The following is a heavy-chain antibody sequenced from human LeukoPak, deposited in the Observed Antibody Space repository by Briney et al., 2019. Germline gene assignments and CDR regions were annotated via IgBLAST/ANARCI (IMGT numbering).Heavy chain of an antibody. CDR2: ISYDGSNK. V-gene: IGHV3-30*04. CDR3: ARDSDFWSGYGAFDI. D-gene: IGHD3-3*01. CDR1: GFTFSSYA. Sequence: GGSLRLSCAASGFTFSSYAMHWVRQAPGKGLEWVAVISYDGSNKYYADSVKGRFTISRDNSKNTLYLQMNSLRAEDTAVYYCARDSDFWSGYGAFDIWGQGTMVTVSS. J-gene: IGHJ3*02.